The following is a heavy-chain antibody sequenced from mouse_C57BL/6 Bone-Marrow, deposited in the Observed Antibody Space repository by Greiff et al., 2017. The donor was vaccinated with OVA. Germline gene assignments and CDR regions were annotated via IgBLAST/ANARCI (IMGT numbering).Heavy chain of an antibody. CDR2: ISSGGSYT. V-gene: IGHV5-6*01. J-gene: IGHJ2*01. CDR1: GFTFSSYG. Sequence: EVMLVESGGDLVKPGGSLKLSCAASGFTFSSYGMSWVRQTPDKRLEWVATISSGGSYTYYPDSVKGRFTISRDNAKNTLYLQMSSLKYEDTAMYYCARQGEHFDYWGQGTTLTVSS. CDR3: ARQGEHFDY.